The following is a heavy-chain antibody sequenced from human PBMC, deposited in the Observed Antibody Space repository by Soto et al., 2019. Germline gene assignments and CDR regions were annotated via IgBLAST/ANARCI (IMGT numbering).Heavy chain of an antibody. D-gene: IGHD6-19*01. CDR2: INHSGST. CDR3: LSARFDY. V-gene: IGHV4-34*01. CDR1: GGSFNSNY. J-gene: IGHJ4*02. Sequence: SETLSLTCAVSGGSFNSNYWTWVRQPPGKGLEWIGEINHSGSTNYNPSLKSRVTISVDTSKNQFSLKLRSVTAADTAVYYCLSARFDYWGQGTLVTVSS.